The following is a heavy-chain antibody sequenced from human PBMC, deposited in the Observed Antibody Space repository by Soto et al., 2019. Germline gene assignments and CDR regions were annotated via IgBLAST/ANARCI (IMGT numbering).Heavy chain of an antibody. V-gene: IGHV1-24*01. D-gene: IGHD3-10*01. J-gene: IGHJ4*02. CDR2: FDPEDGET. CDR3: ATERFGEFQLDY. Sequence: GASVKVSCKVSGYTLAGLSMRWVRQAPGKGLEWLGGFDPEDGETIYAQKFQGRVTMTEDTSTDTAYMELSSLRSEDTAVYYCATERFGEFQLDYWGQGTLVTVPQ. CDR1: GYTLAGLS.